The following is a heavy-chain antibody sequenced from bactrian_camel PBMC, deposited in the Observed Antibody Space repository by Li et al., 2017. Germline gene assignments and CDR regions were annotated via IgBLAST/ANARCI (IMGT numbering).Heavy chain of an antibody. CDR3: AATLVCVLSRMREKEFAY. V-gene: IGHV3S55*01. CDR2: IDSDGST. CDR1: GVFYHSSC. J-gene: IGHJ4*01. D-gene: IGHD7*01. Sequence: HVQLVESGGGSVQAGGSLSLSCAASGVFYHSSCMAWFRQAPGKERERVARIDSDGSTKVADFAKGRFTVSKGNAKHTLNLQMDSLKPEDTAMYYCAATLVCVLSRMREKEFAYWGQGTQVTVS.